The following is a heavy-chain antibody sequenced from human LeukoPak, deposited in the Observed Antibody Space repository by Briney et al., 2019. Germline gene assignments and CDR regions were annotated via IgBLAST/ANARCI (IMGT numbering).Heavy chain of an antibody. D-gene: IGHD6-13*01. CDR1: GFTFSSYA. J-gene: IGHJ4*02. CDR2: ISGSGGST. V-gene: IGHV3-23*01. CDR3: AKGDRAIAAAGTGFDY. Sequence: GGSLRLSCAASGFTFSSYAMSRVRQAPGKGLEWVSAISGSGGSTYYADSVKGRFTISRDNSKNTLYLQMNSLRAEDTAVYYCAKGDRAIAAAGTGFDYWGQGTLVTVSS.